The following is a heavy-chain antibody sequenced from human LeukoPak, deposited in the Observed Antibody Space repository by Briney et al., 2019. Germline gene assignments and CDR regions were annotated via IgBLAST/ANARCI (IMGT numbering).Heavy chain of an antibody. J-gene: IGHJ4*02. CDR1: GGSISSGGYY. CDR2: IYHSGST. D-gene: IGHD3-9*01. CDR3: AMAGPLLDLTY. V-gene: IGHV4-30-2*01. Sequence: PSQTLSLTCTVSGGSISSGGYYWSWIRQPPGKGLEWIGYIYHSGSTYYNPSLKSRVTVSVDRSKNQFSLKLSSVTAADTAVYYCAMAGPLLDLTYWGQGTLVTVSS.